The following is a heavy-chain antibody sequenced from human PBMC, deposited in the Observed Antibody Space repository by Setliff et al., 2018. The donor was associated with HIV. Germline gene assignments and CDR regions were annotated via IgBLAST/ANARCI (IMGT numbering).Heavy chain of an antibody. CDR2: IKTKPNSYAT. CDR1: GFTFSGSA. J-gene: IGHJ4*01. V-gene: IGHV3-73*01. CDR3: AKDGISGGAYPPYYFDY. Sequence: GGSLRLSCSASGFTFSGSALHWVRQASGKGLEWVGRIKTKPNSYATAHAESVKGRFTISRDNSKNTLYLLMNGLRVEDTAVYYCAKDGISGGAYPPYYFDYWGHGTLVTVSS. D-gene: IGHD2-15*01.